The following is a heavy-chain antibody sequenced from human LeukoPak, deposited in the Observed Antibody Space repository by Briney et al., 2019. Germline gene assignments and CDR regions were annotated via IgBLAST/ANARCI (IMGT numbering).Heavy chain of an antibody. D-gene: IGHD3-22*01. Sequence: SETLSLTCTVSGGSISSSSYYWGWIRQPPGKGLEWIGSIYYSGSTYYNPSLKSRVTISVDTSKNQFSLKLSSVIAADTAVYYCARHFSNYYDSSGNYWGQGTLVTVSS. CDR2: IYYSGST. CDR1: GGSISSSSYY. CDR3: ARHFSNYYDSSGNY. J-gene: IGHJ4*02. V-gene: IGHV4-39*01.